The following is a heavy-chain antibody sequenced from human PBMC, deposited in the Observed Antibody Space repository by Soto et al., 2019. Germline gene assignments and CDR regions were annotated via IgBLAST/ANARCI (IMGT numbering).Heavy chain of an antibody. J-gene: IGHJ4*02. CDR3: ATDMSGYYSGNRCFSGIVY. CDR1: GGSVSSAGYY. Sequence: PSETLSLTCTVSGGSVSSAGYYWSWIRQPPGEGLEWVGYIYYSGSTYYSPSLKSRVTISVDTSKNQFSLKLTSVTAADTSVYYTATDMSGYYSGNRCFSGIVYWGQGTLVTVSS. V-gene: IGHV4-31*03. CDR2: IYYSGST. D-gene: IGHD2-15*01.